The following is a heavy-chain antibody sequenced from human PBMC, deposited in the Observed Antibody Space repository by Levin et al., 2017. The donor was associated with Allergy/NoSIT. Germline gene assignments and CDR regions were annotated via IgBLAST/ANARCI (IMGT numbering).Heavy chain of an antibody. CDR3: ARGQYSSGWYGYGMNV. V-gene: IGHV3-74*01. Sequence: PGGSLRLSCAASGIAFRDYWMHWVRQVPGKGLVWVSRINSDGSSTSYADSLKGRFTISRDNAKNTLYLQMNSLRDEDTAVYFCARGQYSSGWYGYGMNVWGHGTTVTVSS. D-gene: IGHD6-19*01. CDR2: INSDGSST. J-gene: IGHJ6*02. CDR1: GIAFRDYW.